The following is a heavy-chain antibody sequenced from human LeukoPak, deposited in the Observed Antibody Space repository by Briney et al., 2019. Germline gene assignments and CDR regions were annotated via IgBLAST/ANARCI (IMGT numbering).Heavy chain of an antibody. Sequence: PSQTLSLTCAVSGGSISSGGYSWSWIRQPPGKGLEWIGYIYHSGSTYYNPSLKSRVTISVDRSKNQFSLKLSSVTAADTAVYYCARADIRSGYYPAHLDYWGQGTLVTVSS. CDR2: IYHSGST. D-gene: IGHD3-22*01. CDR3: ARADIRSGYYPAHLDY. V-gene: IGHV4-30-2*01. J-gene: IGHJ4*02. CDR1: GGSISSGGYS.